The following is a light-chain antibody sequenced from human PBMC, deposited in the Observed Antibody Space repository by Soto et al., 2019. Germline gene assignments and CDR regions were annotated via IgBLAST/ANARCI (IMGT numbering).Light chain of an antibody. CDR3: QQYDGSPRT. V-gene: IGKV3-20*01. J-gene: IGKJ1*01. Sequence: EIVLPQSPGTLSVSPGERDTLSCRASQSLNSNSLACYQQKPGQAPRLLIYNAYNRASGIPDRFSGSGSGPYFTLTISILEREDFVVYHCQQYDGSPRTFGQGTKVDVK. CDR2: NAY. CDR1: QSLNSNS.